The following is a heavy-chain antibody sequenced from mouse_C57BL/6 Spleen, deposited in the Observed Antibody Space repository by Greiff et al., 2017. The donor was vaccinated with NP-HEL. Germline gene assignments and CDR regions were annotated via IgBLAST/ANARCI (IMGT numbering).Heavy chain of an antibody. D-gene: IGHD3-2*02. J-gene: IGHJ2*01. CDR1: GYTFTSYW. CDR3: ARLVDSSGYFDY. Sequence: QVQLQQPGAELVRPGSSVKLSCKASGYTFTSYWMHWVKQRPIQGLEWIGNIDPSDSETHYNQKFKDKATLTVDKSSSTAYMQLSSLTSEDSAVYYCARLVDSSGYFDYWGQGTTLTVSS. CDR2: IDPSDSET. V-gene: IGHV1-52*01.